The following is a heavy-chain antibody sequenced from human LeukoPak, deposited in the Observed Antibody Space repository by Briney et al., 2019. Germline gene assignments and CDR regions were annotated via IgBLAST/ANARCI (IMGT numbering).Heavy chain of an antibody. J-gene: IGHJ4*02. D-gene: IGHD1-26*01. Sequence: PGGSLRLSCAASGFTFSSYAMSWVRQAPGKGLEWVSYISSNGRTIYYADSVKGRFTISRDNAKNSLFLQMNSLRADDTAVYYCARDPPDYSGSTTFDYWGQGTLVTVSS. CDR3: ARDPPDYSGSTTFDY. CDR2: ISSNGRTI. V-gene: IGHV3-48*04. CDR1: GFTFSSYA.